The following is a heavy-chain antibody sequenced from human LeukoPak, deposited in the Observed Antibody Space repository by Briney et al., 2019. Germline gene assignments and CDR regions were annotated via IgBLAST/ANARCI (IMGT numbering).Heavy chain of an antibody. CDR1: RYTFTSYA. CDR3: ARGPAGPGWSFDP. D-gene: IGHD2-15*01. Sequence: GASVKVSCKASRYTFTSYAMHWVRQAPGQRLEWMGWINAGNGNTKYSQEFQGRVTITRDTSASTAYMELSSLRSEDMAVYYCARGPAGPGWSFDPWGQGTLVTVSS. CDR2: INAGNGNT. V-gene: IGHV1-3*03. J-gene: IGHJ5*02.